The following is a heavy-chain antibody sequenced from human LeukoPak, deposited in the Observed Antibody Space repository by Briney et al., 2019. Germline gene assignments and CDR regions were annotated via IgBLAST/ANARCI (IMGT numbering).Heavy chain of an antibody. J-gene: IGHJ6*02. CDR2: IDPSDSYT. CDR3: ARKQPQAYYYDSGSYNYGMDV. V-gene: IGHV5-10-1*01. D-gene: IGHD3-10*01. Sequence: GESLRISCKGSGHSFTNYWISWVRQMPGKGLEWMGRIDPSDSYTDYSPSFQGHITISADKSISTVFVQWSSLKASDTAMYYCARKQPQAYYYDSGSYNYGMDVWGQGTTVTVSS. CDR1: GHSFTNYW.